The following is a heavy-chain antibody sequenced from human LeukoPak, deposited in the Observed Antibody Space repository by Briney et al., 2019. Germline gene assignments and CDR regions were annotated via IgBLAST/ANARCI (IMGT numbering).Heavy chain of an antibody. Sequence: GGSLRLSCAASGFTFSSQAMSWVRQAPGKGLEWVSGISGSGGSTYYADSVKGRFTISRDTPKNTLYLQMNSLRVEDTALYYCARGGAARPDFWGQGTLVTVSS. CDR1: GFTFSSQA. V-gene: IGHV3-23*01. CDR3: ARGGAARPDF. J-gene: IGHJ4*02. CDR2: ISGSGGST. D-gene: IGHD6-6*01.